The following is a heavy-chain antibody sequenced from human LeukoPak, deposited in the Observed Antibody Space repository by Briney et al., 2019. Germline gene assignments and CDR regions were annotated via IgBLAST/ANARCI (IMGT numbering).Heavy chain of an antibody. CDR2: INTNTGNP. CDR3: ARDWDHCSSSSCTTPSLDY. V-gene: IGHV7-4-1*02. J-gene: IGHJ4*02. Sequence: ASVKVSCKASGYTFGNYAINWVRQAPGQGLEWMGWINTNTGNPTYAQGFTGRFVFSLDTSVSTAYLQISSLKAEDTAVYYCARDWDHCSSSSCTTPSLDYWGQGTLVTVSS. D-gene: IGHD2-2*01. CDR1: GYTFGNYA.